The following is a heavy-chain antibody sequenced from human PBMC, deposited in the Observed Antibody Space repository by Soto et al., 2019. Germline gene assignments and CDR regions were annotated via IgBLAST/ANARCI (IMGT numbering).Heavy chain of an antibody. D-gene: IGHD3-3*01. CDR2: ISPYNGNT. V-gene: IGHV1-18*04. J-gene: IGHJ3*02. CDR1: GYTFTSYG. CDR3: PRDQFDFWSGYSLDAFDI. Sequence: QVQLVQSGAEVKKPGASVKVSCKASGYTFTSYGITWVRQAPGQGLEWMGWISPYNGNTNYVQKLQGRVTLTTDTSTSTAYMEVRRLRSDDTAVYYWPRDQFDFWSGYSLDAFDIWGQGTLVTVSS.